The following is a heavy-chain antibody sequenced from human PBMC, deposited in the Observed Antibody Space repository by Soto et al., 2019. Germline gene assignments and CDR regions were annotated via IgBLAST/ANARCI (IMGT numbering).Heavy chain of an antibody. CDR2: ISAYNGNT. V-gene: IGHV1-18*01. CDR3: ARWPSSTSLLPSYYYYYGMDV. Sequence: ASVKVSCKASGYTFTSYGISWVRQAPGQGLEWMGWISAYNGNTNYAQKLQGRVTMTTDTSTSTAYMELRSLRSDDTAVYYCARWPSSTSLLPSYYYYYGMDVWGQGTTVTVSS. CDR1: GYTFTSYG. D-gene: IGHD2-2*01. J-gene: IGHJ6*02.